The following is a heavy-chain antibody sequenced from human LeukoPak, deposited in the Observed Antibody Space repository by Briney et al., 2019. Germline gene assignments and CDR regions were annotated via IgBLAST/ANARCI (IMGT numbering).Heavy chain of an antibody. CDR3: ARGPYGSGGNFDY. Sequence: PSETLSLTCTVSGGSISSGDYYWSWIRQPPGKGLEWIGYIYYSGSTYYNPSLKSRVTISVDTSKNQFSLKLSSVTAADTAVYYCARGPYGSGGNFDYWGQGTLVTVSS. V-gene: IGHV4-30-4*01. J-gene: IGHJ4*02. CDR1: GGSISSGDYY. CDR2: IYYSGST. D-gene: IGHD3-10*01.